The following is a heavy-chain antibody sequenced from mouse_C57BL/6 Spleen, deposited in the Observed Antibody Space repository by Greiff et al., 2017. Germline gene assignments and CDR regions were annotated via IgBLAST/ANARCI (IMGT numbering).Heavy chain of an antibody. J-gene: IGHJ4*01. CDR1: GFTFSSYA. V-gene: IGHV5-4*01. CDR2: ISDGGSYT. Sequence: DVHLVESGGGLVKPGGSLKLSCAASGFTFSSYAMSWVRQTPEKRLEWVATISDGGSYTYYPDNVKGRFTIYRDNAKNNLYLQMSHLKSEDTAMYYCARDRPDYYAMDYWGQGTSVTVSS. CDR3: ARDRPDYYAMDY.